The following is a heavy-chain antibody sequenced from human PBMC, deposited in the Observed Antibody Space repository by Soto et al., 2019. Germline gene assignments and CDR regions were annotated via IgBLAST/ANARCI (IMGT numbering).Heavy chain of an antibody. Sequence: SETLSLTCTVSGGSISSSSYYWGWIRQPPGKGLEWIGSIYYSGSTYYNPSLKSRVTISVDTSKNQFSLKLSSVTAADTAVYYCARLNNWFDPWGQGTLVTVSS. CDR3: ARLNNWFDP. CDR1: GGSISSSSYY. J-gene: IGHJ5*02. CDR2: IYYSGST. V-gene: IGHV4-39*01.